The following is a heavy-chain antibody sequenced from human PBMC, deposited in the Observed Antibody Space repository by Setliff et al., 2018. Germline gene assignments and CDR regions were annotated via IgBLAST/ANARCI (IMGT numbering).Heavy chain of an antibody. J-gene: IGHJ5*02. D-gene: IGHD1-1*01. CDR3: ARLGRERSTSAWLDA. CDR2: IDPGDSYA. V-gene: IGHV5-10-1*01. CDR1: GYNFANHW. Sequence: GESLTISCQASGYNFANHWIAWVRLMPGKGLEYMGRIDPGDSYADYSPSFEGLVTISADKSRTTVYLQWTSLQASDTALYLCARLGRERSTSAWLDAWGQGTQVTVSS.